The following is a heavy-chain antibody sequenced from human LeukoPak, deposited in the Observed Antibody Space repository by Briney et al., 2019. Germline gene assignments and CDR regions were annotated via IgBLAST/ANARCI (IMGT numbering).Heavy chain of an antibody. Sequence: AGGSLRLSYAASGFTFSGYAMHWLRQPPGKGLQWVAVISYDGSNEYYADSVKGRFTISRDNSKNTLFLQMNSLRAEDTAVYYCARSYSSGWYAFEYWGQGTLVTVSS. V-gene: IGHV3-30-3*01. CDR1: GFTFSGYA. D-gene: IGHD6-19*01. J-gene: IGHJ4*02. CDR2: ISYDGSNE. CDR3: ARSYSSGWYAFEY.